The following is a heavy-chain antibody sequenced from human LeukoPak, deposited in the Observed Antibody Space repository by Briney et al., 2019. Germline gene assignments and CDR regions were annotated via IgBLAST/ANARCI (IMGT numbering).Heavy chain of an antibody. Sequence: GGSLRLSCAVSGFTFSSYSMNWVRQAPGKGLEWVSSISSSSSYIYYADSVKGRFTISRDNAKNSLYLQMNSMRAEDTAVYYCARDQRGERELYYYYGMDVWGKGTTVTVSS. CDR2: ISSSSSYI. V-gene: IGHV3-21*01. CDR1: GFTFSSYS. CDR3: ARDQRGERELYYYYGMDV. D-gene: IGHD1-26*01. J-gene: IGHJ6*04.